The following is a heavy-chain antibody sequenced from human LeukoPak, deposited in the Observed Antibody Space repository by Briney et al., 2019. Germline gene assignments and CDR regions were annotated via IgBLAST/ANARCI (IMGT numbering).Heavy chain of an antibody. Sequence: PGRSLRLSCASSRLTVSSNYMSWVRQAPGKGLEWVSVIYSSGSTYYAGSVKGRFTISRDNSKNTLYLQKNRLRAEDTAVYYCARATGVGATSRGYYFDYWGQGTLVTVSS. D-gene: IGHD1-26*01. V-gene: IGHV3-66*01. J-gene: IGHJ4*02. CDR2: IYSSGST. CDR3: ARATGVGATSRGYYFDY. CDR1: RLTVSSNY.